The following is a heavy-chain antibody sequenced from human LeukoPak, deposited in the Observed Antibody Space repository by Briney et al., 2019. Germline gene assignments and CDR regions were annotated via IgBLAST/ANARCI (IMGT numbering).Heavy chain of an antibody. CDR3: ARGGWGPYYYDSSGYGDY. V-gene: IGHV1-46*01. Sequence: ASVKVSCKASGYTFTSYYMHWVRQAPGQGLEWMGIINPSGGSTSYAQKFQGRVTMTRDTSTSTDYMELSSLRSEDTAVYYCARGGWGPYYYDSSGYGDYWGQGTLVTVSS. CDR1: GYTFTSYY. D-gene: IGHD3-22*01. J-gene: IGHJ4*02. CDR2: INPSGGST.